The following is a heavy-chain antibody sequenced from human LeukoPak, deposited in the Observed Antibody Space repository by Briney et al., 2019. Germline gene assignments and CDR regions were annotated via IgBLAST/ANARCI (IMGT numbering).Heavy chain of an antibody. J-gene: IGHJ4*02. CDR1: GYTFTGYY. Sequence: ASVKVSCKASGYTFTGYYMHWVRQAPGQGLEWMGWINPNSGNTNYAQKFQERVTITRDMSTSTAYMELSSLRSEDTAVYYCAANVVVPAAICPDYWGQGTLVTVSS. V-gene: IGHV1-2*02. CDR2: INPNSGNT. D-gene: IGHD2-2*01. CDR3: AANVVVPAAICPDY.